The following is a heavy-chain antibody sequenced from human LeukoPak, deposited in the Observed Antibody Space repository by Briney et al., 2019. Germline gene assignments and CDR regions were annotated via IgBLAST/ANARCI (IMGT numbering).Heavy chain of an antibody. CDR2: INHSGST. V-gene: IGHV4-34*08. Sequence: GSLRLSCAASGFTFSSYSMNWVRQAPGKGLEWIGEINHSGSTNYNPSLKSRVTISVDTSKNQFSLKLSSVTAADTAVYYCAVVTLTGWTFDPWGQGTLVTVSS. D-gene: IGHD4-23*01. CDR3: AVVTLTGWTFDP. J-gene: IGHJ5*02. CDR1: GFTFSSYS.